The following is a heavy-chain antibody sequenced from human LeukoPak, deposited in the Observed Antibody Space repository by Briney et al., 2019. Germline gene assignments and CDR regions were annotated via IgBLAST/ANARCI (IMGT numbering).Heavy chain of an antibody. V-gene: IGHV3-7*02. Sequence: RGSLRLSCAASGFNFNNYWMTWVRQAPGKGLDWVANIKRDGGETYYVGSVKGRFTISRDNAKNSLYLQMNSLRAEDTAVYYCTSGHGSGYWGQGTPVTVSS. D-gene: IGHD3-10*01. CDR3: TSGHGSGY. CDR2: IKRDGGET. CDR1: GFNFNNYW. J-gene: IGHJ4*02.